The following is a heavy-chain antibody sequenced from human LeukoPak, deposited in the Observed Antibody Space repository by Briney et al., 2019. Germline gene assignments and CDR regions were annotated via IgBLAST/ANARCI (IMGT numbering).Heavy chain of an antibody. CDR2: LYSGGNT. J-gene: IGHJ4*02. D-gene: IGHD1-7*01. Sequence: PGGSLRLSCAASGFTVSSNYMSWVRQAPGKGLEWASILYSGGNTYYADSVKGRFTISRDNSKNTLYLQMNNLRVEDTAVYYCVGGITTGTTWGQGTLVTVSS. CDR3: VGGITTGTT. CDR1: GFTVSSNY. V-gene: IGHV3-53*01.